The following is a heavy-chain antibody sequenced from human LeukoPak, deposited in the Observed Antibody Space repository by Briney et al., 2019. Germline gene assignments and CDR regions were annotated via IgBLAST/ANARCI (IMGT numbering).Heavy chain of an antibody. CDR3: ARHYGSGYGRGFIDY. J-gene: IGHJ4*02. CDR1: GGSISNSIYY. CDR2: ISYSGST. D-gene: IGHD3-10*01. Sequence: SETLSLTCTVSGGSISNSIYYWGWVRQPPGKGLEWIGSISYSGSTYYNPSLKSRVTISVDTSKNQFSLKLSFVTAADTAVYYCARHYGSGYGRGFIDYWGQGTLVTVSS. V-gene: IGHV4-39*01.